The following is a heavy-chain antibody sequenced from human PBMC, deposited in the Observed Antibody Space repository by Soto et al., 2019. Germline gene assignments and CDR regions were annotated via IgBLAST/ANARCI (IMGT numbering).Heavy chain of an antibody. V-gene: IGHV1-69*13. CDR3: ARTYCGGDCYSGEYYFDY. CDR1: GGTFSSYA. Sequence: SVKVSCKASGGTFSSYAISWVRQAPGQGLEWMGGIIPIFGTANYAQKFQGRVTITADESTSTAYMELSSLRSEDTAVYYCARTYCGGDCYSGEYYFDYWGQGTLVTVSS. CDR2: IIPIFGTA. J-gene: IGHJ4*02. D-gene: IGHD2-21*02.